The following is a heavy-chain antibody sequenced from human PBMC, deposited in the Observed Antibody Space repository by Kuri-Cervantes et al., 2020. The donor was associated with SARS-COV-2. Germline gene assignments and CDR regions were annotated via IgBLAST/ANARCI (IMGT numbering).Heavy chain of an antibody. CDR3: ARVVTAPNWFDP. J-gene: IGHJ5*01. D-gene: IGHD2-21*02. CDR2: INHSGST. V-gene: IGHV4-34*01. CDR1: GGSFSGYY. Sequence: GSLRLSCAVYGGSFSGYYWSWIRQPPGKGLEWIGEINHSGSTNYNPSLKSRATISVATSQTQFSLNLTSVTAADTAVYYCARVVTAPNWFDPWGPGTLVTVSS.